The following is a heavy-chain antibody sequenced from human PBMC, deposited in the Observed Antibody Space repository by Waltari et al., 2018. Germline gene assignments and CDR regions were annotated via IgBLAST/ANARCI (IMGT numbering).Heavy chain of an antibody. D-gene: IGHD6-19*01. CDR2: ISYDGSNK. CDR3: AKDSGWTLDY. CDR1: GFTFSSYG. V-gene: IGHV3-30*18. J-gene: IGHJ4*02. Sequence: QVQLVESGGGVVQPGRSLRLSCAASGFTFSSYGMPWVRQAPGKGLEWVAVISYDGSNKYYADSVKGRFTISRDNSKNTLYLQMNSLRAEDTAVYYCAKDSGWTLDYWGQGTLVTVSS.